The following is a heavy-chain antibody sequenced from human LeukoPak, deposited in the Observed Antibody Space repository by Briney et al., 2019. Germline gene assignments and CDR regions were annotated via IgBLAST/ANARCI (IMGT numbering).Heavy chain of an antibody. CDR3: ARGPNWFDP. CDR1: GGSISSYY. V-gene: IGHV4-59*01. CDR2: IYYSGST. Sequence: KASETLSPTCTVSGGSISSYYWSWIRQPPGKGLEWIGYIYYSGSTNYNPSLKSRVTISVDTSKNQFSLKLSSVTAADTAVYYCARGPNWFDPWGQGTLVTVSS. J-gene: IGHJ5*02.